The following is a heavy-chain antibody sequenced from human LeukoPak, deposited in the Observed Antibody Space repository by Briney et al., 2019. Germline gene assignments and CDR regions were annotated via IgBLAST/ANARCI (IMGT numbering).Heavy chain of an antibody. J-gene: IGHJ4*02. V-gene: IGHV4-34*01. CDR2: INHSGST. CDR1: GGSFCGYY. D-gene: IGHD3-9*01. CDR3: ARVRYSDVLTGYYGDGYFDY. Sequence: PSETLSLTCAVYGGSFCGYYWSWIRQPPGKGLEWIGEINHSGSTNYNPSLKSRVTISVDTSKNQFSLKLSSVTAADTAVYYCARVRYSDVLTGYYGDGYFDYWGQGTLVTVSS.